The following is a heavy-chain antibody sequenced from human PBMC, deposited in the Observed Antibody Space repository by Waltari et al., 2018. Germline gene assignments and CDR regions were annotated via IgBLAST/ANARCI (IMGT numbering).Heavy chain of an antibody. CDR3: ARDRRVVVPIGYYYMDV. CDR1: GFTFRDYY. D-gene: IGHD2-15*01. J-gene: IGHJ6*03. Sequence: QEQLVESGGGLVKPGGSLTLSCAASGFTFRDYYMSWVRQAPGRGREWVSDIRSTGKTTQYADSVKGRFTISRDNGKKSVYLQMNSLRAEDTAVYYCARDRRVVVPIGYYYMDVWGKGTTVTVSS. CDR2: IRSTGKTT. V-gene: IGHV3-11*04.